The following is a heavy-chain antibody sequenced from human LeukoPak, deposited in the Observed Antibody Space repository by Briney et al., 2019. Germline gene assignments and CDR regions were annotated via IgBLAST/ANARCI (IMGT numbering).Heavy chain of an antibody. CDR2: ISGSGGST. CDR3: AKDVRAAGPNDTFDY. Sequence: PGGSLRLSCAASDFTFSSYAMSWVRQAPGKGLEWVSAISGSGGSTYYADSVKGRFTISRDNSKNTLYLQMNSLRAEDTAVYYCAKDVRAAGPNDTFDYWGQGTLVTVSS. J-gene: IGHJ4*02. V-gene: IGHV3-23*01. D-gene: IGHD6-13*01. CDR1: DFTFSSYA.